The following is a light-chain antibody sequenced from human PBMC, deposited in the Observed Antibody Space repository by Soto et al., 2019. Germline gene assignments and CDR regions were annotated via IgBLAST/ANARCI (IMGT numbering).Light chain of an antibody. CDR2: GES. Sequence: ETVMTQSPATLSVSPGERATLSCRASQNININVAWYQQKPGQAPRLLIYGESARATGIPARFSGTGSGTEFPLTISSLQSEDFAVYYCQQYNNWQWTFGQGNKVEIK. V-gene: IGKV3-15*01. CDR3: QQYNNWQWT. J-gene: IGKJ1*01. CDR1: QNININ.